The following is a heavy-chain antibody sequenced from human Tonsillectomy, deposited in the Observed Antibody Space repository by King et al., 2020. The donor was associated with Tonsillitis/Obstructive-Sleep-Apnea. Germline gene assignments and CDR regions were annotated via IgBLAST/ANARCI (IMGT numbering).Heavy chain of an antibody. Sequence: VQLVESGGGVVQPGRSLRLSCVVSGFTFSSYAMHWVRQAPGKGLEWVAVISYDGGNKYYADSVKGRFTISRDNSKNTLYLQMNSLRAEDTAVYYCARGTVCSGGSCYSFGYYYGMDVWGQGTTVTVSS. CDR3: ARGTVCSGGSCYSFGYYYGMDV. CDR1: GFTFSSYA. J-gene: IGHJ6*02. CDR2: ISYDGGNK. V-gene: IGHV3-30*04. D-gene: IGHD2-15*01.